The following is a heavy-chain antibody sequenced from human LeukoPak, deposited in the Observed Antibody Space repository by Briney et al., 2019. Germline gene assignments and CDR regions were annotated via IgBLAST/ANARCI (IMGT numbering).Heavy chain of an antibody. V-gene: IGHV3-23*01. CDR1: GFTFSSYA. D-gene: IGHD2-21*02. J-gene: IGHJ4*02. CDR2: ISVSGGST. CDR3: ARGDSRAPAGD. Sequence: GGSLRLSCAASGFTFSSYAMSWVRQAPGKGLEWVSAISVSGGSTYYADSVKGRFTISRDNSKNTLYLQMNSLRAEDTAVYYCARGDSRAPAGDWGQGTLVTVSS.